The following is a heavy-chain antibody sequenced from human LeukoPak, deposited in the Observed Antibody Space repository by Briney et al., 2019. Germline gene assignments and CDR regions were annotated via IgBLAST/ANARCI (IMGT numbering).Heavy chain of an antibody. Sequence: SQTLSLTCTVSGGSISSGSYYCSWIRQQPGKGLEWIGYIYYSGSTYYNPSLKSRVTISVDKSKNQFSLKLSSVTAADTAVYYCASGPTATEYFDYWGQGTLVTVSS. CDR1: GGSISSGSYY. V-gene: IGHV4-31*03. CDR3: ASGPTATEYFDY. J-gene: IGHJ4*02. D-gene: IGHD2-15*01. CDR2: IYYSGST.